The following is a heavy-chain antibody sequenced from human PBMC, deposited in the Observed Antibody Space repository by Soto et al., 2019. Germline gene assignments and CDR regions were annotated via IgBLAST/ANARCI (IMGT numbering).Heavy chain of an antibody. CDR2: ISGSGGST. CDR3: AKLTRVVRCLEWLSTDFEY. CDR1: GFTFSSYA. Sequence: PAGCLRLSCAASGFTFSSYAMSWVRQAPGKGLEWVSAISGSGGSTYYADSVKGRFTISRDNSKNTLYLQMNSLRAEDTAVYYCAKLTRVVRCLEWLSTDFEYWGQGTLVTVSS. V-gene: IGHV3-23*01. D-gene: IGHD3-3*01. J-gene: IGHJ4*02.